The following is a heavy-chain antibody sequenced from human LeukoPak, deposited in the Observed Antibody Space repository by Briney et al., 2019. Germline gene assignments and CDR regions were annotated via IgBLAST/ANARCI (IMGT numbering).Heavy chain of an antibody. V-gene: IGHV3-30*03. J-gene: IGHJ4*02. D-gene: IGHD5-18*01. CDR3: VTTRKRGYSYGSGFDY. Sequence: PGGSLRLSCVASGFTFSNYGMHWVRQAPGKGLEWVAAISYDGSNKYYADSVKGRFTISRDNSKNTLYLQMNSLRAEDTAVYYCVTTRKRGYSYGSGFDYWGQGTLVTVSS. CDR2: ISYDGSNK. CDR1: GFTFSNYG.